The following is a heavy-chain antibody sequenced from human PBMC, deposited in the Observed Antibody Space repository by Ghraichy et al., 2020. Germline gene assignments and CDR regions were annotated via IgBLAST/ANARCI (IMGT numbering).Heavy chain of an antibody. CDR1: GGSISSGGYY. CDR3: ARNLRFGERYFDY. CDR2: IYYSGST. Sequence: SQTLSLTCTVSGGSISSGGYYWSWTRQHPGKGLEWIGYIYYSGSTYYNPSLKSRVTISVDTSKNQFSLKLSSVTAADTAVYYCARNLRFGERYFDYWGQGTLVTVSS. V-gene: IGHV4-31*03. D-gene: IGHD3-10*01. J-gene: IGHJ4*02.